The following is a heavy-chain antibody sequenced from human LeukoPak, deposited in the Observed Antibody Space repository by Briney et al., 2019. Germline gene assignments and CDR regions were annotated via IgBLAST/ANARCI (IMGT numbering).Heavy chain of an antibody. CDR3: ARAVSGYIYGYGY. V-gene: IGHV3-48*02. CDR2: ISSSSSTI. D-gene: IGHD5-18*01. CDR1: GFTFSNYN. J-gene: IGHJ4*02. Sequence: GGSLRLSCVASGFTFSNYNINWVRQAPGNGLEWVSYISSSSSTIHYADSVKGRFTISRDNAKNSLYLQMNSLRDEDTAVYYCARAVSGYIYGYGYWGQGTLVTVSS.